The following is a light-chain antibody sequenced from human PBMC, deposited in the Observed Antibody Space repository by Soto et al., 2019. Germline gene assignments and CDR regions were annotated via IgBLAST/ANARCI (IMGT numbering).Light chain of an antibody. CDR3: ETWDSNTRV. CDR1: SGHSSYI. CDR2: LEGSGSY. J-gene: IGLJ3*02. Sequence: QLVLTQSSSASASLGSSVKLTCTLSSGHSSYIIAWHQQQPGKAPRYLMKLEGSGSYNKGSGVPDRFSGSSSGADRYLTISNLRCEDEADYYCETWDSNTRVFGGGTKVTVL. V-gene: IGLV4-60*02.